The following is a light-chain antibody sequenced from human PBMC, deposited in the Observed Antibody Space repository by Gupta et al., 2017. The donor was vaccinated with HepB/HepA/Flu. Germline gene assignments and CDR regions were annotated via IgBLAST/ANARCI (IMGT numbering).Light chain of an antibody. CDR3: QVWGSTTDYV. V-gene: IGLV3-21*03. Sequence: SYVLTHPPSVSVAPGKTARITCGGTGIGSKSVHWYQQKSGQAPILVVYDASHRPSGIPERFSGSNSGDTATLTISRVVAGDEADYYCQVWGSTTDYVFGTGTKVTVL. CDR2: DAS. J-gene: IGLJ1*01. CDR1: GIGSKS.